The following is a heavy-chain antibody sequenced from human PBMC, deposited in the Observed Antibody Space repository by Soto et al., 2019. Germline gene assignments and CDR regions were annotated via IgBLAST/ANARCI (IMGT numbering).Heavy chain of an antibody. CDR2: INSDGSST. CDR3: ARVGPNWSTYYFDY. Sequence: EVQLVESGGGLVQPGGSLRLSCAASGFTFSSYWMHWVRQAPGKGLVWVSRINSDGSSTSYAYSVKGRFTISRDNAKNTLYLQMNSLRAEDTAVYYCARVGPNWSTYYFDYWGQGTLVTVSS. V-gene: IGHV3-74*01. J-gene: IGHJ4*02. D-gene: IGHD1-1*01. CDR1: GFTFSSYW.